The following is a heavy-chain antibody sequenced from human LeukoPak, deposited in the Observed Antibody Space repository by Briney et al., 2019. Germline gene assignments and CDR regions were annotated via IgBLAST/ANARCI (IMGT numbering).Heavy chain of an antibody. CDR3: TRDQTPYY. J-gene: IGHJ4*02. Sequence: HPGGSLRLSCTASGFTFGDYAMTWVRQAPGKGLEWVGFIRSKAYGGTTEYAASVKGRFTILRDDSKSIAYLQMNSLKTEDTAVYYCTRDQTPYYWGQGTLVTVSS. V-gene: IGHV3-49*04. CDR2: IRSKAYGGTT. CDR1: GFTFGDYA.